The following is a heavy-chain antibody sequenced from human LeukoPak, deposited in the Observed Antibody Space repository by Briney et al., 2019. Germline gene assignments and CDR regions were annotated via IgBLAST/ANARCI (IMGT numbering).Heavy chain of an antibody. V-gene: IGHV1-2*02. CDR2: INPNTGGT. D-gene: IGHD1-26*01. J-gene: IGHJ3*02. CDR3: ARSLGALDAFDI. CDR1: GYAFTGYY. Sequence: ASVKVSCKASGYAFTGYYMHWVRQAPGQGLKWMGWINPNTGGTNYAPKFQGRVTMTRDTSISTAYMELSRLRSDDTAVYYCARSLGALDAFDIWGQGTMVTVSS.